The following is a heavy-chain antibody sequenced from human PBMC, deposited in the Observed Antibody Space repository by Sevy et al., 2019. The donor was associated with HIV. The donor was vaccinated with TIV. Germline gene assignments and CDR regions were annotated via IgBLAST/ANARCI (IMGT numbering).Heavy chain of an antibody. V-gene: IGHV1-18*04. D-gene: IGHD3-10*01. Sequence: ASVKVSCKASGYTFTSYGISWVRQAPGQGLEWMGWISAYNGNTNYAQKLQGRVTMTTDTSTSTAYMEPRSLRSDDTAVYYCERAVTMVGGVREYPRTTDAFDIWGQGTMVTVSS. CDR3: ERAVTMVGGVREYPRTTDAFDI. CDR2: ISAYNGNT. J-gene: IGHJ3*02. CDR1: GYTFTSYG.